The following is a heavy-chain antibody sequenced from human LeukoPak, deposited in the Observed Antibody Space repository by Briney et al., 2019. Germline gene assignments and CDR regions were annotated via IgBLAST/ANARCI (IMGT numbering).Heavy chain of an antibody. J-gene: IGHJ4*02. V-gene: IGHV3-23*01. Sequence: PGGSLRVSCADPGLAFTSSALSWVGPAPREWLEWVSAMSVCGGMTYSADSVKGRFTISRDNSKDTLYLQMNSLRAEDTAIYYCAKGPFFYYDASGYNYFESWGQGTLVTVSS. CDR3: AKGPFFYYDASGYNYFES. D-gene: IGHD3-22*01. CDR2: MSVCGGMT. CDR1: GLAFTSSA.